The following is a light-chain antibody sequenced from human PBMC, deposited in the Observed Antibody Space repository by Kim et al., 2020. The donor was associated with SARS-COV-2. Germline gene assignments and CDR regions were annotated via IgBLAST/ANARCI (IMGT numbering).Light chain of an antibody. J-gene: IGKJ1*01. CDR1: QTISSY. CDR3: QQSYSTPRT. Sequence: DIEMTQSPSSLSASVGDRVTITCRASQTISSYVNWYQQKPGKASNLLIYAASSLQSGVPSRIRGSGSGTDFTLTISSLQPEDFATYYCQQSYSTPRTFGQGTKVDIK. CDR2: AAS. V-gene: IGKV1-39*01.